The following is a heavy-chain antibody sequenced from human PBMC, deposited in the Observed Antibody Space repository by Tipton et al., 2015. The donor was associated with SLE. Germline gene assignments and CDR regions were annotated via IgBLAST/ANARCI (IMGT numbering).Heavy chain of an antibody. CDR1: GGSISRGAYY. Sequence: TLSLTCTVTGGSISRGAYYWSWLRQPAGKGLEWIGRIYTSGSTNYHPSLKSRVTISVDTSKNQFSLKLSSVTAADTAVYYCLYYDYIWGSPYYYGMDVWGQGTTVTVSS. D-gene: IGHD3-16*01. CDR3: LYYDYIWGSPYYYGMDV. CDR2: IYTSGST. J-gene: IGHJ6*02. V-gene: IGHV4-61*02.